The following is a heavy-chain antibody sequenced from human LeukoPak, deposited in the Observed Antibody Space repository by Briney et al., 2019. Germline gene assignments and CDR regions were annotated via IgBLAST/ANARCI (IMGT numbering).Heavy chain of an antibody. D-gene: IGHD4-23*01. Sequence: GGSLRLSCAASGFTFSSYGMHWVRQAPGKGLEWVAVIWYDGSNKYCADSVKGRFTISRDNSKNTLYLQMNSLRAEDTAVYYCARPGGNVNAFDIWGQGTMVTVSS. CDR2: IWYDGSNK. V-gene: IGHV3-33*01. J-gene: IGHJ3*02. CDR1: GFTFSSYG. CDR3: ARPGGNVNAFDI.